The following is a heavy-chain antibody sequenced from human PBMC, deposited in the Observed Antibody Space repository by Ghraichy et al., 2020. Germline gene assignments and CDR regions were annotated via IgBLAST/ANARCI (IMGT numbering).Heavy chain of an antibody. Sequence: SGPTLVKPTQTLTLTCTFSGFSLTTSGVGVGWIRQPPGKALEWLALIYWDDEKRYSPSLKSRLTITKDTSRNQVVLKMTNMDPVDTATYYCAHIYYVVSARERYRQTNFDYWGQGTLVTVSS. CDR3: AHIYYVVSARERYRQTNFDY. CDR2: IYWDDEK. V-gene: IGHV2-5*02. J-gene: IGHJ4*02. CDR1: GFSLTTSGVG. D-gene: IGHD3-10*02.